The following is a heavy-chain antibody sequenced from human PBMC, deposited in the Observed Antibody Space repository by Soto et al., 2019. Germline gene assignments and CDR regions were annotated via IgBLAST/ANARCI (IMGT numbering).Heavy chain of an antibody. CDR2: ISFDGSTE. D-gene: IGHD3-10*01. J-gene: IGHJ6*02. Sequence: QVQLVESGGGVVQPGRSLRLSCAASGFTFISYAMHWVRQAPGKGLEWVAVISFDGSTEYYADSVKGRFTISRDNSKNRVYLQMNSLRSEDTAVYYCARSRHGAGSYTHCYYGLDVWGQGTTVTVSS. V-gene: IGHV3-30-3*01. CDR3: ARSRHGAGSYTHCYYGLDV. CDR1: GFTFISYA.